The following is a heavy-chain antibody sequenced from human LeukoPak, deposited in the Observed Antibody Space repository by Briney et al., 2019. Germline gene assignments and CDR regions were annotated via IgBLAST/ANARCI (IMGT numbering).Heavy chain of an antibody. CDR1: GFTFSSYA. CDR3: AKAEGYEILTGLDY. CDR2: IGASGGST. J-gene: IGHJ4*02. V-gene: IGHV3-23*01. D-gene: IGHD3-9*01. Sequence: GGSLRLSCAASGFTFSSYAMSWVRQAPGKGLEWVSGIGASGGSTYYADSVKGRFTISRDNSKNTLYLQMNSLRTEDTAVYYCAKAEGYEILTGLDYWGQGTLVTVSS.